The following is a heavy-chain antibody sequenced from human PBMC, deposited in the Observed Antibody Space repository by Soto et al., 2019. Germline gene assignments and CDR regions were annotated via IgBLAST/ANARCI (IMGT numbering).Heavy chain of an antibody. Sequence: GGSLRLSCVASGFDFRSYEMNWVRQAPGKGLEWVSNIRANDESIYYADSVKGRVSVSRDNAKNSLFLEMNSLRVDDTAVYYCARETLRDAIDIWGQGTMVTASS. CDR3: ARETLRDAIDI. CDR1: GFDFRSYE. CDR2: IRANDESI. V-gene: IGHV3-48*03. J-gene: IGHJ3*02.